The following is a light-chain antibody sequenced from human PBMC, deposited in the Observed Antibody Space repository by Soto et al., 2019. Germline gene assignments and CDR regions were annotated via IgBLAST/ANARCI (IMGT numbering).Light chain of an antibody. Sequence: QSALTQPPSVSGSPGQSITISCTGTSSDVGGFIFVSWYQQHPGRAPKLMIYDVSNRPSGVSNRFSGSKSGNTASLTISGLQADDDADYYCVSYTTSASYVFGTGTKVTVL. CDR1: SSDVGGFIF. CDR3: VSYTTSASYV. J-gene: IGLJ1*01. V-gene: IGLV2-14*01. CDR2: DVS.